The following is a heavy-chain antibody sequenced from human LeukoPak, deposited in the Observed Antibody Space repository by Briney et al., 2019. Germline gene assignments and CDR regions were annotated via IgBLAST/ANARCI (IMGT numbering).Heavy chain of an antibody. CDR1: GGSISSRPYD. CDR3: ARHLSQGDGTKRGFYY. D-gene: IGHD5-24*01. V-gene: IGHV4-39*01. CDR2: ISYSGSA. J-gene: IGHJ4*02. Sequence: SETLSLTCTVSGGSISSRPYDWGWIRQPPGKGLGYIGSISYSGSAYYNPSLRSRVTISVDTSSNQFSLKLSSVTAADTAVYYCARHLSQGDGTKRGFYYWGQGTLVTVSS.